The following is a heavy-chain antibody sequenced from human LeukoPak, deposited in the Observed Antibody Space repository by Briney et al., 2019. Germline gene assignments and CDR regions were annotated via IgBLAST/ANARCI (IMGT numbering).Heavy chain of an antibody. CDR2: ISSSGSII. Sequence: GGSLRLSCAASGFTFSEYYMSWIRHAPGKGLVWVSHISSSGSIIYYADSVKGRFTISRDNAKNSLYLQMNSLRAEDTAVYYCARDRFDIAVAGTVGGNWFDPWGQGTLVTVSS. CDR3: ARDRFDIAVAGTVGGNWFDP. J-gene: IGHJ5*02. D-gene: IGHD6-19*01. CDR1: GFTFSEYY. V-gene: IGHV3-11*04.